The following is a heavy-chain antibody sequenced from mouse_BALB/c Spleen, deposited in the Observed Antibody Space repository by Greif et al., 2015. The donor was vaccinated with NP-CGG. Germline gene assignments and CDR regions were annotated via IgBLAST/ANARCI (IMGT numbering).Heavy chain of an antibody. CDR3: ARYFYAMDY. J-gene: IGHJ4*01. Sequence: EVKLVESGGGLVQPGGSRKLSCAASGFTFSSFGMHWVRQAPEKGLEWVAYISSGSSTIYYADTVKGRFTISRDNPKNTLFLQMTSLRSEDTAMYYCARYFYAMDYWGQGTSVTVSS. CDR2: ISSGSSTI. V-gene: IGHV5-17*02. CDR1: GFTFSSFG.